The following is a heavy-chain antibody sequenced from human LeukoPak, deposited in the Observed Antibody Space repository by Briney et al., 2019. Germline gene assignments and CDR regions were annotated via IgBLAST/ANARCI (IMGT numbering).Heavy chain of an antibody. CDR1: GGSISSYY. J-gene: IGHJ5*02. CDR2: IYTSGST. D-gene: IGHD6-13*01. CDR3: ARVIAAAGTPEANWFDP. Sequence: SETLSLACTVSGGSISSYYWSWIRQPAGKGLEWIGRIYTSGSTNYNPSLKSRVTMSVDTSKNQFSLKLSSVTAADTAVYYCARVIAAAGTPEANWFDPWGQGTLVTVSS. V-gene: IGHV4-4*07.